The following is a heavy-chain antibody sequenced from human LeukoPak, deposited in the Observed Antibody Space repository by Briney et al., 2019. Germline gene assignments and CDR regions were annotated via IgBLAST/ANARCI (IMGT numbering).Heavy chain of an antibody. CDR3: ARVGIAAAGSTETSGAFDI. Sequence: SGTLSLTCAVSGGSISSSNWWSWVRQPPGKGLEWIGEIYHSGSTNYNPSLKSRVTISVDTSKNQFSLKLSSVTAADTAVYYCARVGIAAAGSTETSGAFDIWGQGTMVTVSS. CDR1: GGSISSSNW. D-gene: IGHD6-13*01. CDR2: IYHSGST. J-gene: IGHJ3*02. V-gene: IGHV4-4*02.